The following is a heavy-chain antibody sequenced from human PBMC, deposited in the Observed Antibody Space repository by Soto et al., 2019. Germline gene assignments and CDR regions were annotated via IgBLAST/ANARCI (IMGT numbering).Heavy chain of an antibody. CDR3: ARGGGAYDV. CDR1: GYIVTTFG. J-gene: IGHJ3*01. V-gene: IGHV1-18*01. Sequence: QVQLVQSGAEVKKPGATVKVSCKASGYIVTTFGINWVRQAPGQGLEWMGCISEYGDSNYSEKFQDRVSLTTDTSTNTAYMELRSLGSDDTGVHYCARGGGAYDVWGQGTKITVSS. CDR2: ISEYGDS.